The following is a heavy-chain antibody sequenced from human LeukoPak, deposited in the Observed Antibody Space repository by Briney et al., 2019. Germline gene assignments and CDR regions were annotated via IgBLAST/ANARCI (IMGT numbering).Heavy chain of an antibody. CDR1: GYSFTTYW. Sequence: GESLKISCKGSGYSFTTYWIGWVRQMPGKGLEWMGIIYPGDYETRYSPSFQGQVTISADKSISAAYLQWSSLKASDTAMHYCARLTTVTTTTPYYMDVWGKGTTVTVSS. CDR2: IYPGDYET. D-gene: IGHD4-11*01. V-gene: IGHV5-51*01. CDR3: ARLTTVTTTTPYYMDV. J-gene: IGHJ6*03.